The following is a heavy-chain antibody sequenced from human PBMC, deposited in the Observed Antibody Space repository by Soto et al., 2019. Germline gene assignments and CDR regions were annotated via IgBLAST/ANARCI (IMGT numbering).Heavy chain of an antibody. CDR2: IYHSGST. Sequence: SETLSLTCAVSGGSISSSNWWSWVRQPPGKGLEWIGEIYHSGSTNYNPSLKSRVTISVDKSKNQFSLKLSSVTAADTAVYYCARVGRIGQQLVQNYYYYYGMDVCGQGTTVTVYS. D-gene: IGHD6-13*01. J-gene: IGHJ6*02. CDR1: GGSISSSNW. V-gene: IGHV4-4*02. CDR3: ARVGRIGQQLVQNYYYYYGMDV.